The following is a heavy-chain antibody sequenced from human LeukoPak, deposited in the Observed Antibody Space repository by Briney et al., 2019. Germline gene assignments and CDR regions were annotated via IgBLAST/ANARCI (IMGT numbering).Heavy chain of an antibody. V-gene: IGHV1-2*02. CDR1: GYTFATYY. CDR2: ISPNSGGI. CDR3: ARPGYCGGGSCSDWFDS. D-gene: IGHD2-15*01. Sequence: ASVKVSCKASGYTFATYYMHWVRQAPGQGLEWVRWISPNSGGINYAQKFQGRVTMTRDTSISTAYMELSRLRSDDTAVYYCARPGYCGGGSCSDWFDSWGQGTLVTVSS. J-gene: IGHJ5*01.